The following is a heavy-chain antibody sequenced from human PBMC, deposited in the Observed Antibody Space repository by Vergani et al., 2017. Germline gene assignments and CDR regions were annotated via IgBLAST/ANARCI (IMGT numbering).Heavy chain of an antibody. J-gene: IGHJ4*02. CDR2: ISYDGSNK. D-gene: IGHD1-1*01. V-gene: IGHV3-30*18. CDR3: AKEDWNDVFDY. CDR1: GFTFSSYG. Sequence: QVQLVESGGGVVQPGRSLRLSCAASGFTFSSYGMHWVRQAPGKGLEWVAVISYDGSNKYYADSVKGRFTISRDNSKNTLYLQMNSLRAEDTAMYYCAKEDWNDVFDYWGQGTLVTVSS.